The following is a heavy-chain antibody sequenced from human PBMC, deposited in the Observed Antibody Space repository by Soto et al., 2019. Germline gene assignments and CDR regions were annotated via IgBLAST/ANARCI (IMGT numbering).Heavy chain of an antibody. CDR1: GFTFSSYG. J-gene: IGHJ5*02. Sequence: QVQLVESGGGVVQPGRSLRLSCAASGFTFSSYGMHWVRQAPGKGLEWVAVIWYDGSNKYYADSVKGRFTISRDNSKNTLYLQMNSLRAEDTAVYYCARDVDYGGNSEGDWFDPWGQGTLVTVSS. V-gene: IGHV3-33*01. CDR3: ARDVDYGGNSEGDWFDP. CDR2: IWYDGSNK. D-gene: IGHD4-17*01.